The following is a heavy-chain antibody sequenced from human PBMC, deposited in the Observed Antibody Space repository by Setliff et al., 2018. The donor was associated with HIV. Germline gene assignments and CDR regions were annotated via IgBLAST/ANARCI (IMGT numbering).Heavy chain of an antibody. V-gene: IGHV4-34*01. D-gene: IGHD3-22*01. J-gene: IGHJ6*03. Sequence: PSETLSLTCTVSGGSFSDYYWSWIRQPPGKGLEWIGEINHSGTTNSNPSLKSRVTISVDTSKNQFSLRLTSVTAADTAVYYCARAFFFDTSGYRSYYHYMDVWGKGTTVTVSS. CDR1: GGSFSDYY. CDR2: INHSGTT. CDR3: ARAFFFDTSGYRSYYHYMDV.